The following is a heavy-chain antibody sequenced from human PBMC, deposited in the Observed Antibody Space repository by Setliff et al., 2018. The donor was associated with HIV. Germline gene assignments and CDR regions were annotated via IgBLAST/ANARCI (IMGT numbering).Heavy chain of an antibody. CDR3: ARHFPSISLFFGDTGPFDR. V-gene: IGHV4-39*01. CDR1: GGFISSSSYY. Sequence: SETLSLTCTVSGGFISSSSYYWGWIRQPPGKGLEWIGSIFNDGRTYYNPSLKSRITIPMDTSTNQFSLKLSSLTAADTAVYFCARHFPSISLFFGDTGPFDRWGQGALVT. CDR2: IFNDGRT. J-gene: IGHJ4*02. D-gene: IGHD3-10*01.